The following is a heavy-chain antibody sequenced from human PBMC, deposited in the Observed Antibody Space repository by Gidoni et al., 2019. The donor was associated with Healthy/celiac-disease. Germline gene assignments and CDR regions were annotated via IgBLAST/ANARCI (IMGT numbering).Heavy chain of an antibody. D-gene: IGHD6-19*01. CDR2: IYPGDSDT. CDR3: ARPTYPLYSSGWLGAFDI. J-gene: IGHJ3*02. V-gene: IGHV5-51*01. Sequence: GKGLEWMGIIYPGDSDTRYSPSFQGQVTISADKSISTAYLQWSSLKASDTAMYYCARPTYPLYSSGWLGAFDIWGQGTMVTVSS.